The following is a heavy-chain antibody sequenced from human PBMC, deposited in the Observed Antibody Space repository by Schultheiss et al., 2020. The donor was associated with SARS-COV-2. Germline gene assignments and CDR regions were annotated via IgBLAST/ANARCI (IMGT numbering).Heavy chain of an antibody. CDR3: ARRVPGLGFDP. CDR1: GFTFSSYG. CDR2: IYSGGST. D-gene: IGHD2-2*01. V-gene: IGHV3-NL1*01. Sequence: GGSLRLSCAASGFTFSSYGMHWVRQAPGKGLEWVAVIYSGGSTYYADSVKGRFTISRDNSKNTLYLQMNSLRAEDTAVYYCARRVPGLGFDPWGQGTLVTVSS. J-gene: IGHJ5*02.